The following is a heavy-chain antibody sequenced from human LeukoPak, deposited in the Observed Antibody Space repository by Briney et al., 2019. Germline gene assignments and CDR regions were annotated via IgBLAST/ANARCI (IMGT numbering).Heavy chain of an antibody. CDR2: IYYSGST. CDR1: GGSISSGGYS. V-gene: IGHV4-31*03. CDR3: ARETNQRQLGHDAFDI. Sequence: SETLSLTCTVSGGSISSGGYSWTWIRQHQGKGLEWIGNIYYSGSTSYNPSLKSRVTMSVDTSENQFSLKVSSVTAADTAVYYCARETNQRQLGHDAFDIWGQGTMVTVSS. J-gene: IGHJ3*02. D-gene: IGHD6-13*01.